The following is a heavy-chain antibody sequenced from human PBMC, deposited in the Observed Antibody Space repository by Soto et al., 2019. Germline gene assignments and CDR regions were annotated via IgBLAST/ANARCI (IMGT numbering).Heavy chain of an antibody. Sequence: TSETLSLTCAVYGGSFSGYYWSWIRQPPGKGLEWIGEINHSGSINYNPSLKSRVTISVDTSKNRFSLKLSSVTAADTAVYYCARGRCTSASCYGNVWFDPWGRGTLVTVSS. D-gene: IGHD2-2*01. V-gene: IGHV4-34*01. CDR3: ARGRCTSASCYGNVWFDP. CDR2: INHSGSI. CDR1: GGSFSGYY. J-gene: IGHJ5*02.